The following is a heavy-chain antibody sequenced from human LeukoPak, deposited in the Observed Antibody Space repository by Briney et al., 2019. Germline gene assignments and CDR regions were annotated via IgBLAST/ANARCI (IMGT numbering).Heavy chain of an antibody. CDR3: AKVHDPPYYYDTSGYYYDN. CDR2: ISYDGSNK. Sequence: GRSLRLSCAASGFTFSSYAMHWVRQAPGKGLEWVAVISYDGSNKYYADSVKGRFTISRVNSMNTLYLQMNSLRAEDTALYYCAKVHDPPYYYDTSGYYYDNWGQGTLVTVSS. D-gene: IGHD3-22*01. J-gene: IGHJ4*02. V-gene: IGHV3-30-3*01. CDR1: GFTFSSYA.